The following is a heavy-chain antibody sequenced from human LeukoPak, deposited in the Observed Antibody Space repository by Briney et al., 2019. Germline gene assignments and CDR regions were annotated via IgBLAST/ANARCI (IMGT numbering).Heavy chain of an antibody. D-gene: IGHD2-2*01. V-gene: IGHV1-69*06. CDR1: GYTFTGYY. J-gene: IGHJ6*03. CDR3: ARGKYADYYMDV. CDR2: IIPIFGTA. Sequence: SVKVSCKASGYTFTGYYMHWVRQAPGQGLEWMGGIIPIFGTANYAQKFQGRVTITADKSTSTAYMELSSLRSEDTAVYYCARGKYADYYMDVWGKGTTVTVSS.